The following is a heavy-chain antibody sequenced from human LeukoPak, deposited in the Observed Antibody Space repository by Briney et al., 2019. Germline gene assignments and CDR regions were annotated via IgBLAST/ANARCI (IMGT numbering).Heavy chain of an antibody. CDR1: GGSFSGYY. J-gene: IGHJ6*02. D-gene: IGHD2-15*01. CDR3: ARGDCSGGSCYSLYYYGMDV. Sequence: PSETLSLTCAVYGGSFSGYYWSWIRQPPGKGLEWIGEINHSGSTNYNPSLKSRVTISVDTSKNQFSLKLSSVTAADTAVYYCARGDCSGGSCYSLYYYGMDVWGQGTTVTVSS. CDR2: INHSGST. V-gene: IGHV4-34*01.